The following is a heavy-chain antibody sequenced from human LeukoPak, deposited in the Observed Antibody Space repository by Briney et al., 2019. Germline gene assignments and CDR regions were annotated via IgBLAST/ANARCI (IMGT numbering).Heavy chain of an antibody. CDR2: ISGSSSTI. J-gene: IGHJ4*02. CDR1: GFTFSSYS. CDR3: AREGTVATFDY. Sequence: GGSLRLSCAASGFTFSSYSMNWVRQAPGKGLEWVSYISGSSSTIYYADSVKGRFTISRDNAKNSLYLQMNSLRAEDTAVYYCAREGTVATFDYWGQGTLVTVSS. D-gene: IGHD4-23*01. V-gene: IGHV3-48*04.